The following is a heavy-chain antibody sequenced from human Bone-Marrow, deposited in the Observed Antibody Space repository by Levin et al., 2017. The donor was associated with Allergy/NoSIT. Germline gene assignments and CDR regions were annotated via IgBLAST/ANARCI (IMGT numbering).Heavy chain of an antibody. V-gene: IGHV3-7*01. D-gene: IGHD2-21*01. CDR3: ARWVYFTPDY. CDR1: GFTFDIYW. J-gene: IGHJ4*02. Sequence: GESLKISCAASGFTFDIYWMAWVRQAPGKGLEWVANIKSDGSEKNYVDSVRGRFTISRDNAKKSTFLQMDSLRADDTAAYYCARWVYFTPDYWGQGTQVAVSS. CDR2: IKSDGSEK.